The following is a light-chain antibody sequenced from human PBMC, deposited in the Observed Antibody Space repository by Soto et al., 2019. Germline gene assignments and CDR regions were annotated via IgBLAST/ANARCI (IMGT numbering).Light chain of an antibody. V-gene: IGKV3-20*01. CDR3: QQYGSSPRIT. CDR1: QGVSSGY. CDR2: GAS. J-gene: IGKJ3*01. Sequence: IVLPQSPGTLSLSPGERATLSCRASQGVSSGYLAWYQQKPGQAPRLLIYGASSRATGIPDRFSGSGSRTDFTLTISRLEPEDFAVYYCQQYGSSPRITFGPGTKVDIK.